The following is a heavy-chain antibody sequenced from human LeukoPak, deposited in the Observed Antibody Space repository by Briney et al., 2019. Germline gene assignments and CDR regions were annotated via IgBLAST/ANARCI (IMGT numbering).Heavy chain of an antibody. V-gene: IGHV1-46*01. CDR2: INPSGGST. Sequence: GASVKVSCKASGNTFPSYYMHWVRQAPGQGLEGMGIINPSGGSTSYAQKFQGRVTMTRDKSTSTVYMELRSLRSDDTAVYYCVRDRSTNPYYMDVWGKGTTVTISS. J-gene: IGHJ6*03. CDR3: VRDRSTNPYYMDV. CDR1: GNTFPSYY.